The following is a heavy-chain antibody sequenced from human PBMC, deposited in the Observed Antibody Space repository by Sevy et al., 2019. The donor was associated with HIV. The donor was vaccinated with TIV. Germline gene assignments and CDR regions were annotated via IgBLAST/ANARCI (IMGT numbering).Heavy chain of an antibody. CDR1: GETFVGHY. J-gene: IGHJ4*02. Sequence: SETLSLTCAVFGETFVGHYWTWIRQTPGKGLEWIGEINHRGTANYNPSLKSRVTISVGTSNKQFSLRLNSMTAADTAVYYCAKTATVTISALDSWGRGTLVTVSS. V-gene: IGHV4-34*08. CDR2: INHRGTA. CDR3: AKTATVTISALDS. D-gene: IGHD4-17*01.